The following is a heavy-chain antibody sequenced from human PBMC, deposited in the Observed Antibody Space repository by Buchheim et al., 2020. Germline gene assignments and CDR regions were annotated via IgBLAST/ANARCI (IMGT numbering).Heavy chain of an antibody. CDR1: GYTFTSYY. V-gene: IGHV1-46*01. D-gene: IGHD6-13*01. CDR3: ARRVMNSLIAAAVDYMDV. J-gene: IGHJ6*03. CDR2: INPSGGST. Sequence: QVQLVQSGAEVKKPGASVKVSCKASGYTFTSYYMHWVRQAPGQGLEWMGIINPSGGSTTYAQKFQGRVTITADESTSTAYMELSSLRSEDTAVYYCARRVMNSLIAAAVDYMDVWGKGTT.